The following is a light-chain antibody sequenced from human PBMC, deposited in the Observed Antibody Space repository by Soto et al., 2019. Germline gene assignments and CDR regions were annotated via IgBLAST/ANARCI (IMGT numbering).Light chain of an antibody. CDR2: GAS. J-gene: IGKJ5*01. CDR3: QPSGTSEGI. CDR1: QSISGPY. V-gene: IGKV3-20*01. Sequence: IVLRQSPGTLSLSPGERAPVSCRASQSISGPYLAWYQQKPGQTPRLLIYGASSRATGIPDRFSGSGYGTEYDLSMRWLQSDGFAVSFCQPSGTSEGIFGQGTRLEIK.